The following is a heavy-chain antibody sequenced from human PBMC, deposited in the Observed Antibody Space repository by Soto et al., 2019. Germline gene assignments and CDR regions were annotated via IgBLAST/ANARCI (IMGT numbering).Heavy chain of an antibody. D-gene: IGHD6-13*01. CDR2: IWYDGSNK. J-gene: IGHJ5*02. Sequence: QVQLVESGGGVVQPGRSLRLSCAASGFTFSSYGMHWVRQAPGKGLEWVAVIWYDGSNKYYADSVKGRFTISRDNSKNTLYLQMTRLRAEDTAVYYCAREDWAEAGTGWFDPWGQGTLVTVSS. CDR1: GFTFSSYG. CDR3: AREDWAEAGTGWFDP. V-gene: IGHV3-33*01.